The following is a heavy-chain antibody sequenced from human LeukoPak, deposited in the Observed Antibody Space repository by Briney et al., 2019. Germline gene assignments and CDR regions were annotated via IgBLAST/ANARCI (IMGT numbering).Heavy chain of an antibody. D-gene: IGHD3-22*01. CDR3: VPTYFSDSSTFYPDY. CDR1: GFTFSDSA. CDR2: VRKKADNYAT. V-gene: IGHV3-73*01. J-gene: IGHJ4*02. Sequence: GGSLRLSCAAFGFTFSDSAMHWVRQASGKGLEWVGRVRKKADNYATAYAASVKGRFTISRDDSKNTAYLQMNSLKTEDTAVYCCVPTYFSDSSTFYPDYWGQGTLVTVSP.